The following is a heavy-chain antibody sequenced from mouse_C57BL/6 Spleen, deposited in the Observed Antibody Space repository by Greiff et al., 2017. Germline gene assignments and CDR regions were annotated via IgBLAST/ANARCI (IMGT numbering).Heavy chain of an antibody. Sequence: QVQLQQPGAELVRPGTSVKLSCKASGYTFTSYWMHWVKQRPGQGLEWIGVIDPSDSYTNYNQKFKGKATLTVDTSSSTAYMQLSSLTSEDSAVYYCARSPHYYGSSYGFAYWGQGTLVTVSA. CDR2: IDPSDSYT. V-gene: IGHV1-59*01. D-gene: IGHD1-1*01. J-gene: IGHJ3*01. CDR3: ARSPHYYGSSYGFAY. CDR1: GYTFTSYW.